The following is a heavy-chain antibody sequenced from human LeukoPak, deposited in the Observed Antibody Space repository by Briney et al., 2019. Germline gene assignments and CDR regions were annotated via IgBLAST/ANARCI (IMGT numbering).Heavy chain of an antibody. J-gene: IGHJ6*03. CDR2: INNSGGNT. V-gene: IGHV3-23*01. CDR1: GFTFRNYG. CDR3: ARCKGGSSGWYRPYYYYYYMDV. Sequence: GGSLRLSCAASGFTFRNYGMSWVRQAPGKGLEWVSAINNSGGNTYYADSVKGRFTISRDNSKNTLYLQMNSLRAEDTAVYYCARCKGGSSGWYRPYYYYYYMDVWGKGTTVTISS. D-gene: IGHD6-19*01.